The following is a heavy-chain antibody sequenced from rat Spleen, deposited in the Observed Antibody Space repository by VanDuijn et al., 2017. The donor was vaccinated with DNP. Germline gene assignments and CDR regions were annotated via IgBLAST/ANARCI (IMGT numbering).Heavy chain of an antibody. Sequence: EVQLVESGGGLVQPGRSMKLSCVASGFTFSSYWIYWIRQAPGKGLEWVATISTSGGSTYYRDSVKGRFTISRDNAKSTLYLQMNSLRSEDTATYYCTKGYGYNYGYAMDAWGQGTSVTVSS. CDR3: TKGYGYNYGYAMDA. D-gene: IGHD1-9*01. CDR1: GFTFSSYW. V-gene: IGHV5-31*01. CDR2: ISTSGGST. J-gene: IGHJ4*01.